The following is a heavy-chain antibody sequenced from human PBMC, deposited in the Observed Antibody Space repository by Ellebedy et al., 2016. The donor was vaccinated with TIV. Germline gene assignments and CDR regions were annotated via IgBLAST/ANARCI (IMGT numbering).Heavy chain of an antibody. D-gene: IGHD5-18*01. CDR1: GFTFSDYY. CDR3: ARGAAMVTRNFDY. J-gene: IGHJ4*02. Sequence: GESLKISXAASGFTFSDYYMSWIRQAPGKGLEWVSYISSSGSTIYYADSVKGRFTISRDNAKNSLYLQMNSLRAEDTAVYYCARGAAMVTRNFDYWGQGTLVTVSS. CDR2: ISSSGSTI. V-gene: IGHV3-11*01.